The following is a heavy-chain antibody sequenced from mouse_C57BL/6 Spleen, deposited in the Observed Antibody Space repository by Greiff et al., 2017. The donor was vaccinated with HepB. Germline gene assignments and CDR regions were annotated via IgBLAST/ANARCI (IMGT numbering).Heavy chain of an antibody. CDR3: ARDGDDYPWFAY. CDR2: IYPGSGNT. J-gene: IGHJ3*01. D-gene: IGHD2-4*01. Sequence: QVQLQQSGAELVRPGASVKLSCKASGYTFTDYYINWVKQRPGQGLEWIARIYPGSGNTYYNEKFKGKATLTAEKSSSTAYMQLSSLTSEDSAVYFCARDGDDYPWFAYWGQGTLVTVSA. V-gene: IGHV1-76*01. CDR1: GYTFTDYY.